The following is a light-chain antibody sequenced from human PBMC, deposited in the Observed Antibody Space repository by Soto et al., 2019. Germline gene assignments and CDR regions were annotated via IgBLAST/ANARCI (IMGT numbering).Light chain of an antibody. CDR3: HQYSHWPPWT. J-gene: IGKJ1*01. CDR1: QTLSDN. CDR2: RAS. V-gene: IGKV3-15*01. Sequence: EIVMTQSPATLAVSPGDTVTLSCRASQTLSDNLAWYQQKPGQAPRLLIFRASTRATGVPARFSARGSGTEFTLTISGLVSEDFAAYYCHQYSHWPPWTFGPGTKVEIK.